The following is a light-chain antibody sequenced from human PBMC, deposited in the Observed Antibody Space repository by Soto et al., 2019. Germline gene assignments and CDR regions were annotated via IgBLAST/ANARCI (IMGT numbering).Light chain of an antibody. Sequence: QSALTQPASVSGSPGQSITISCTGTSSDLGGYNSVSWYQQHPGKAPKLMIYEVSNRPSGVSNRFSGSKSGNTASLTISGLQAEDEADYYCRSYTSSSTLFGGGTQLTVL. CDR3: RSYTSSSTL. CDR2: EVS. J-gene: IGLJ2*01. CDR1: SSDLGGYNS. V-gene: IGLV2-14*01.